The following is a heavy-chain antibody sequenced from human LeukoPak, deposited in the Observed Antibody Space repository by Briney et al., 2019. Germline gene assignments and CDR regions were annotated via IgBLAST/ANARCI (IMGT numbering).Heavy chain of an antibody. CDR1: GFTFSSYW. CDR3: VTHYDFWSGIDY. V-gene: IGHV3-7*01. D-gene: IGHD3-3*01. CDR2: IKQDGSEK. Sequence: GGSLRLSCAASGFTFSSYWMSWVRQAPGKGLEWVANIKQDGSEKYYVDSVKGRFTISRDNAKNTLYLQMNSLRAEDTAVYYCVTHYDFWSGIDYWGQGTLVTVSS. J-gene: IGHJ4*02.